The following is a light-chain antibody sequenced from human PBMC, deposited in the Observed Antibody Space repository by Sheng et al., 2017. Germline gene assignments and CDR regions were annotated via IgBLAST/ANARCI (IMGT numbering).Light chain of an antibody. CDR3: QQYKKEFSFT. CDR1: QNIKTS. V-gene: IGKV1-5*03. J-gene: IGKJ3*01. Sequence: DIQVTQSPSTLSASVGDSVTITCRTSQNIKTSLAWYQQKSGKAPKLLIYRTSNLETWVPSRFSGSGSGTEFTLFISSVQPDDFATYYCQQYKKEFSFTFGPGTKVD. CDR2: RTS.